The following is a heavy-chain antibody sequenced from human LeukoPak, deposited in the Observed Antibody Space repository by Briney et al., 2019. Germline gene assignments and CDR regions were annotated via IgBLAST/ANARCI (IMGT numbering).Heavy chain of an antibody. D-gene: IGHD3-10*01. CDR2: ISDSGGGT. V-gene: IGHV3-23*01. CDR3: AKSRITMVRGVTSYYFDY. Sequence: GGTLRLSCAASGFTFSSYAMSWVRQAPGKGLEWVSVISDSGGGTYYADSVKGRFTISRDNSKNTLYLQMNSLRAEDTAVYYCAKSRITMVRGVTSYYFDYWGQGTLVTVSS. CDR1: GFTFSSYA. J-gene: IGHJ4*02.